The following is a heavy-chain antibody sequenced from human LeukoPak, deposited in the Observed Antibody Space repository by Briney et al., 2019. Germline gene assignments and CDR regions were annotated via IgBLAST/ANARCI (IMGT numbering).Heavy chain of an antibody. D-gene: IGHD3-9*01. V-gene: IGHV4-39*01. CDR1: GGSISSSSYY. Sequence: PSETLSLTCSVSGGSISSSSYYWGWIRQPPGKGLEWIGSIYYSGSTYYNPSLKSRVTISVDTSKNQFSLKLSSVTAADTAVYYCARHSGLLRYFDWLLYLDYWGQGTLVTVSS. J-gene: IGHJ4*02. CDR2: IYYSGST. CDR3: ARHSGLLRYFDWLLYLDY.